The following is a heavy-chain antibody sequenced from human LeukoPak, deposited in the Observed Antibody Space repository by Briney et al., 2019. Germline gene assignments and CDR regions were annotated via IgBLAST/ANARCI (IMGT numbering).Heavy chain of an antibody. CDR2: ISYDGSNR. J-gene: IGHJ4*02. Sequence: QTGGSLRLSCAASGFTFSSYAMHWVRQAPGKGLEWVALISYDGSNRHYADSVKGRFTISRDNSNNMLFLQMNSLRAEATAVYYCAREVVDYVWGSYRPRVFDYWGQGTLVTVSS. CDR3: AREVVDYVWGSYRPRVFDY. V-gene: IGHV3-30-3*01. D-gene: IGHD3-16*02. CDR1: GFTFSSYA.